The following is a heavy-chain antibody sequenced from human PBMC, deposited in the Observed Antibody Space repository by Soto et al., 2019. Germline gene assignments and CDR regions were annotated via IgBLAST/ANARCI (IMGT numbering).Heavy chain of an antibody. V-gene: IGHV1-69*01. CDR2: IIPIFGTA. J-gene: IGHJ6*02. CDR3: AIADAYCSGSSCYSSSVMDV. CDR1: GGTFSSYA. D-gene: IGHD2-15*01. Sequence: QVQLVQSGAEVKKPGSSVKVSCKASGGTFSSYAISWVRQAPGQGLEWMGGIIPIFGTANYAQKFQGRVTITADESTITAYVELRSQRAEDTAVYYCAIADAYCSGSSCYSSSVMDVCCQGTTVTLSS.